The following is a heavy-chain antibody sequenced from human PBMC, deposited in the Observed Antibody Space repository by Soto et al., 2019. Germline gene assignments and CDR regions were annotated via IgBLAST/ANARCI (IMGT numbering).Heavy chain of an antibody. J-gene: IGHJ6*02. Sequence: ASVKVSCKVSGYTLTELSMHWVRQAPGKGLEWMGGFDPEDGETIYAQKFQGRVTMTEDTSTDTAYMELSSLRSEDTAVYYCATPPGTLGAVAGMGMDVWGQGTTVTVSS. D-gene: IGHD6-19*01. V-gene: IGHV1-24*01. CDR3: ATPPGTLGAVAGMGMDV. CDR1: GYTLTELS. CDR2: FDPEDGET.